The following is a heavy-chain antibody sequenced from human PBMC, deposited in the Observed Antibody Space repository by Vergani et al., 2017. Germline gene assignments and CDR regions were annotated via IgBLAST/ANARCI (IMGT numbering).Heavy chain of an antibody. V-gene: IGHV3-11*04. CDR3: AREXILDSNHEDYFDY. CDR2: ISSSTRSI. Sequence: QVQLVESGGGLVKPGGSLRLSCAASGFTFSDYYMSWIRQAPGKGLEWISYISSSTRSIHYADSVKGRFTISRDNAKNSLSLQMNSLRVEDTAVYYCAREXILDSNHEDYFDYWGQGALVIVSS. J-gene: IGHJ4*02. D-gene: IGHD2-15*01. CDR1: GFTFSDYY.